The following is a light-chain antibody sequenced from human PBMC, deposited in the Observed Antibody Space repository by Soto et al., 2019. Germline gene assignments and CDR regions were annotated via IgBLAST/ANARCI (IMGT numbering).Light chain of an antibody. CDR3: QQYGSPPRA. Sequence: LVLTQSPGTLSLSPGERATLSCWASQTISNNYLAWYQQKPGQAPRLIIYGASSRATGIPDRFSGSGSGTDFTLTVSRLEPEDSGLYYCQQYGSPPRAFGQGTKVEIK. V-gene: IGKV3-20*01. J-gene: IGKJ1*01. CDR2: GAS. CDR1: QTISNNY.